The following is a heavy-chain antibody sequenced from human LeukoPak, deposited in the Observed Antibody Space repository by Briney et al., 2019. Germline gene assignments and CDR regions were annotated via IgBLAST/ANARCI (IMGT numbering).Heavy chain of an antibody. CDR1: GGSISSSSYY. D-gene: IGHD2-2*01. V-gene: IGHV4-39*01. J-gene: IGHJ6*02. Sequence: SETLSLTCTVSGGSISSSSYYWGWIRQPPGKGLEWIGSIYYSGSTYYNPSLKSRVTISVDTSKNQFSLKLSSVTAADTAVYYCARLSYCSSTSCYWRVYYYGMDVWGQGTTVTVS. CDR2: IYYSGST. CDR3: ARLSYCSSTSCYWRVYYYGMDV.